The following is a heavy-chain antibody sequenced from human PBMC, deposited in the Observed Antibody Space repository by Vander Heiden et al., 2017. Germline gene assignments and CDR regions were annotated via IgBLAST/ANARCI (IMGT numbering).Heavy chain of an antibody. D-gene: IGHD2-15*01. Sequence: EVQLVESGGGLVKPGAPLPLSCAASRIPSTNAPLTCVPQAPGEGLEWVGRIKSNTDGGTTDYAAPVKGRFTISRDDSKNTLYLQMNSLKTEDTAVYYCTTRYCSGGSCSHWGQGTLVTVSS. CDR3: TTRYCSGGSCSH. CDR2: IKSNTDGGTT. CDR1: RIPSTNAP. J-gene: IGHJ4*02. V-gene: IGHV3-15*01.